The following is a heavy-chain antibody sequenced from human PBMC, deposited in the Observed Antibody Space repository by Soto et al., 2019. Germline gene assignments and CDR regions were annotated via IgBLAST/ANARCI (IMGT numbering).Heavy chain of an antibody. D-gene: IGHD3-16*01. CDR1: GGSISSGGYS. J-gene: IGHJ6*02. Sequence: QLQLQESGSGLVKPSQTLSLTCAVSGGSISSGGYSWSWIRQPPGKGLEWIGYIYHSGSTYYNPSLKSRVTISVDRSKNQFSLKLSSVTAADTAVYYCARERWFFGGAEYYYYGMDVWGLGTTVTVSS. V-gene: IGHV4-30-2*01. CDR2: IYHSGST. CDR3: ARERWFFGGAEYYYYGMDV.